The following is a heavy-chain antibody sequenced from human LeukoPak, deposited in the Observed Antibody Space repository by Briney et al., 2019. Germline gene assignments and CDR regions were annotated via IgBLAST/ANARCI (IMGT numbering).Heavy chain of an antibody. CDR2: INSDGSST. V-gene: IGHV3-74*01. CDR3: ARCSRGGWFDP. Sequence: GGSLRLSRAASGFTFSSYWMHWVRQAPGKGLVWVSRINSDGSSTSYADSVKGRFTISRDNAKNTLYLQMNSLRAEDTAVYYCARCSRGGWFDPWGQGTLVTVSS. CDR1: GFTFSSYW. D-gene: IGHD2-15*01. J-gene: IGHJ5*02.